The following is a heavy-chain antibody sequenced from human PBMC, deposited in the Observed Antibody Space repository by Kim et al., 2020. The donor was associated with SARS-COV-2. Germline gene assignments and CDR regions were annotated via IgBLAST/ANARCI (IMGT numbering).Heavy chain of an antibody. Sequence: SETLSLTCTVSGGSISSSSYYWGWIRQPPGKGLEWIGSIYYSGSTYYNPSLKSRVTISVDTSKNQFSLKLSSVTAADTAVYYCASDGYSSGWYEGYWGQGTLVTVSS. V-gene: IGHV4-39*01. D-gene: IGHD6-19*01. CDR1: GGSISSSSYY. CDR3: ASDGYSSGWYEGY. J-gene: IGHJ4*02. CDR2: IYYSGST.